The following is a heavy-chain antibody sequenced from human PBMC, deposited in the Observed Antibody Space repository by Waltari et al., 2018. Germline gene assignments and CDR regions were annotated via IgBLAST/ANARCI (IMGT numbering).Heavy chain of an antibody. CDR1: GLTFSTIW. V-gene: IGHV3-7*03. D-gene: IGHD5-18*01. J-gene: IGHJ4*02. CDR2: IKQDGSEK. CDR3: GRDRGYGQSDS. Sequence: EVQLVESGGGLVQPGGSLRLSWAASGLTFSTIWMSGFGQAPGKGLEWVANIKQDGSEKDYVDSVKGRFTISRDNAKNSLYLQMNSLRAEDTAVYYCGRDRGYGQSDSWGQGTLVTVSS.